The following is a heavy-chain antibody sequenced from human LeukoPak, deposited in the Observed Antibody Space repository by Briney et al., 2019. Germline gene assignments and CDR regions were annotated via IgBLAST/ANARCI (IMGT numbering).Heavy chain of an antibody. CDR3: ALYYYDSSGYYYAGYFQH. V-gene: IGHV4-39*01. CDR2: IYYSGST. CDR1: GGSISSSSYY. J-gene: IGHJ1*01. D-gene: IGHD3-22*01. Sequence: SETLSLTXTVSGGSISSSSYYWGWIRQPPGKGLEWIGSIYYSGSTYYNPSLKSRVTISVDTSKNQFSLKLSSVTAADTAVYYCALYYYDSSGYYYAGYFQHWGQGTLVTVSS.